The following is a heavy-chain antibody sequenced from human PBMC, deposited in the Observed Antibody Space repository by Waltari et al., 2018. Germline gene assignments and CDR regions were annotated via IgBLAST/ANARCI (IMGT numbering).Heavy chain of an antibody. CDR3: ATYIGASAGTASFDV. J-gene: IGHJ3*01. V-gene: IGHV4-39*01. CDR1: GGSITSARHY. Sequence: QLQLQESGPGLVKPSETVSLTCSVSGGSITSARHYWGWIRQPPGQGLEWIGTISYSGNTYNSPSLQSRVTISRDTSKNQLSLKLDSVTASDTAVYYCATYIGASAGTASFDVWGQGTMVTVSS. D-gene: IGHD5-12*01. CDR2: ISYSGNT.